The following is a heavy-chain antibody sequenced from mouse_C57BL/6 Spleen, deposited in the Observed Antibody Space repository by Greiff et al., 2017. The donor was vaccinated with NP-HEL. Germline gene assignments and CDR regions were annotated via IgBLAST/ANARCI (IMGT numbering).Heavy chain of an antibody. D-gene: IGHD2-4*01. J-gene: IGHJ2*01. CDR1: GYTFTSYG. V-gene: IGHV1-81*01. CDR2: IYPRSGNT. Sequence: VKLMESGAELARPGASVKLSCKASGYTFTSYGISWVKQRTGQGLEWIGEIYPRSGNTYYNEKFKGKATLTADKSSSTAYMELRSLTSEDSAVYFCARCETGDYDGVDYWGQGTTLTVSS. CDR3: ARCETGDYDGVDY.